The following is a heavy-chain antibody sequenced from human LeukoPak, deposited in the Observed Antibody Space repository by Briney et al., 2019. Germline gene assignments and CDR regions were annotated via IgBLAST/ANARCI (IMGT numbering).Heavy chain of an antibody. Sequence: SETLSLTCTVSGGSISSYYWSWIRQPPGKVLEWIEYIYYSGSTNYNPSLKSRVTISVDTSKNQFSLKLSSVTAADTAVYYCARLPYYYDSSGYIDYWGQGTLVTVSS. CDR2: IYYSGST. CDR1: GGSISSYY. CDR3: ARLPYYYDSSGYIDY. J-gene: IGHJ4*02. D-gene: IGHD3-22*01. V-gene: IGHV4-59*08.